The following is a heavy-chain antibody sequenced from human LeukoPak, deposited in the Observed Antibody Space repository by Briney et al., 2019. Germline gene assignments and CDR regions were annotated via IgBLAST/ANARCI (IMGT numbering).Heavy chain of an antibody. D-gene: IGHD2-2*02. CDR2: ISYDGSNK. V-gene: IGHV3-30-3*01. Sequence: GRSLRLSCAASGFTFSSYVMHWARQAPGKGLEWVAVISYDGSNKYYADSVKGRFTISRDNSKNTVYLQMNSLRPEDTAVYYCARDSPAVYCSSTSCYKYFFDYWGQGTLVTVSS. CDR3: ARDSPAVYCSSTSCYKYFFDY. CDR1: GFTFSSYV. J-gene: IGHJ4*02.